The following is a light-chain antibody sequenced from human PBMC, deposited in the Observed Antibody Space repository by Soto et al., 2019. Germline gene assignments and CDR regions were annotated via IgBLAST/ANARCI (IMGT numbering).Light chain of an antibody. CDR1: VSDVGNFGP. V-gene: IGLV2-23*01. CDR2: EGN. J-gene: IGLJ1*01. CDR3: CSYVGARTYV. Sequence: HSALTQPASVSGSPGQSITISCTGSVSDVGNFGPVSWYQQHPGQVPKLIIYEGNRRPSGVSSRFSGSKSGNTASPTISGLQAEDEADYYCCSYVGARTYVFGPGTKVTVX.